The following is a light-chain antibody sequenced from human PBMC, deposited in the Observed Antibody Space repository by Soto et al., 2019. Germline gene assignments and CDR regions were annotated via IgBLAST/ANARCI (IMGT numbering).Light chain of an antibody. CDR3: QQYHSAPVT. Sequence: DIVMSQSPDSLAVSLGERATINCVSSQSVLYSSNNKNYLAWYQQKPGQPPKLLIYWASARESGVPDRFSGRGSVTDFTLTISSLQAEDVAVYFCQQYHSAPVTFGQGTKVEIK. J-gene: IGKJ1*01. V-gene: IGKV4-1*01. CDR1: QSVLYSSNNKNY. CDR2: WAS.